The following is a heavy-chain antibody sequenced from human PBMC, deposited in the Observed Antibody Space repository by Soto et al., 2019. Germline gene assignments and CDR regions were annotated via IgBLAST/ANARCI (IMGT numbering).Heavy chain of an antibody. J-gene: IGHJ6*02. CDR2: INPNSGGT. CDR3: ARDLADTAMVFYYYGMDV. D-gene: IGHD5-18*01. Sequence: ASVKVSCKASGYTFTGYYMHWVRQAPGQGLEWMGWINPNSGGTNYAQKFQGWVTMTRDTSISTAYMELSRLRSDDTAVYYCARDLADTAMVFYYYGMDVWGQGTTVTSP. CDR1: GYTFTGYY. V-gene: IGHV1-2*04.